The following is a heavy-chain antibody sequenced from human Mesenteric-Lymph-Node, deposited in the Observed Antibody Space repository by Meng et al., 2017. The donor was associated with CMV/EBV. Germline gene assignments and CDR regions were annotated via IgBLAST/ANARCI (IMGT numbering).Heavy chain of an antibody. D-gene: IGHD3-10*01. CDR2: INNDGTST. Sequence: CAASGFTFRSYWMYWVRQAPGKGLVWVSRINNDGTSTSYADSVKGRFTISRDNAKSTLYLQMNSLRVEDTAVYYCVRSEYYYGSGLDYWGQGTLVTVSS. CDR1: GFTFRSYW. J-gene: IGHJ4*02. CDR3: VRSEYYYGSGLDY. V-gene: IGHV3-74*01.